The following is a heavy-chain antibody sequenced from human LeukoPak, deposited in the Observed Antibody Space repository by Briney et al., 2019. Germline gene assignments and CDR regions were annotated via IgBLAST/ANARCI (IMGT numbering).Heavy chain of an antibody. Sequence: GASVKVSCKASGGTFSSYAISWVRQAPGQGLEWMGGIIPIFGTANYAQKFQGRVTITTDESTSTAYMELSSLRSEDTAVYYCARGVMEQQLVLGYYYMDVWGKGTTVTVSS. V-gene: IGHV1-69*05. D-gene: IGHD6-13*01. CDR2: IIPIFGTA. CDR1: GGTFSSYA. CDR3: ARGVMEQQLVLGYYYMDV. J-gene: IGHJ6*03.